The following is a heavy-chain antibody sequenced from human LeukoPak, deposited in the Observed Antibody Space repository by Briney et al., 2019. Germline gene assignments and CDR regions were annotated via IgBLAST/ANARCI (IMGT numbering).Heavy chain of an antibody. CDR2: IWYDGSNK. D-gene: IGHD1-26*01. CDR3: AREGGSYYLPDY. Sequence: GGSLRLSCAASGFTFSSYGMHWVRQAPGKGLEWVAVIWYDGSNKYYADSVKGRFTIPRDNSKNTLYLQMNSLRAEDTAVYYCAREGGSYYLPDYRGQGTLVTVSS. V-gene: IGHV3-33*01. CDR1: GFTFSSYG. J-gene: IGHJ4*02.